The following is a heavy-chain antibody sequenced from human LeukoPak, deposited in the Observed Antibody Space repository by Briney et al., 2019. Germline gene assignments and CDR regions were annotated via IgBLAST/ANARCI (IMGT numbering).Heavy chain of an antibody. CDR3: ARIGAASGAYRGQNFDY. J-gene: IGHJ4*02. CDR1: GFTFSYYY. V-gene: IGHV3-11*04. D-gene: IGHD6-13*01. Sequence: GGSLRLSCAASGFTFSYYYMSWIRQAPGKGLERVSYITSDSRTIFYADSVKGRFTLSRDNAKNSLYLQMSSLRAEDTAVYYCARIGAASGAYRGQNFDYWGQGTLVTVSS. CDR2: ITSDSRTI.